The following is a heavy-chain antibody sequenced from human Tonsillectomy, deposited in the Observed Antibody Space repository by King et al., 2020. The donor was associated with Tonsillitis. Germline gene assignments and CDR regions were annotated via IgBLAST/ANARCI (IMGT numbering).Heavy chain of an antibody. CDR3: ATSRVYDSSGYLDY. CDR1: GGSISSYY. Sequence: VQLQESGPGLVKPSETLSLTCTVSGGSISSYYWSWIRQPPGKGLEWSGYIYYSGSTNYNPSLKSRVTISVDTSKNQFSLKLTSVTAADTAVYYCATSRVYDSSGYLDYWGQGTLVTVSS. D-gene: IGHD3-22*01. CDR2: IYYSGST. J-gene: IGHJ4*02. V-gene: IGHV4-59*01.